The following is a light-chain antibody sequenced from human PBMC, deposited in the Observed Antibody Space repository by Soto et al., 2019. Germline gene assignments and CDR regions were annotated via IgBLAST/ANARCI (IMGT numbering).Light chain of an antibody. Sequence: QSVLTQPASVSGSPGQSITISCTGTSSDDGGYNYVSWYQQHPGKAPKLMIYDVSNRPSGVSNRFSGSKSGNTASLTISGLQAEDEADYYCSSYTSSSLVVFGGGTKVTVL. CDR2: DVS. V-gene: IGLV2-14*01. CDR3: SSYTSSSLVV. CDR1: SSDDGGYNY. J-gene: IGLJ2*01.